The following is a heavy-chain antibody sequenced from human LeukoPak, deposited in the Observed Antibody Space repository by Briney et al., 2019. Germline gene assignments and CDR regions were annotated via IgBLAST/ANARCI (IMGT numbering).Heavy chain of an antibody. CDR1: GGTFSSYA. Sequence: ASVKVSCKASGGTFSSYALSWVRQAPGQGLEWMGGIIPSFGTANYAQKFQGRVTMTRDMSTSAVYMELSSLRSEDTAVYYCARVYYDILTGYEGAGVFDYWGQGTLVTVSS. CDR2: IIPSFGTA. J-gene: IGHJ4*02. V-gene: IGHV1-69*05. D-gene: IGHD3-9*01. CDR3: ARVYYDILTGYEGAGVFDY.